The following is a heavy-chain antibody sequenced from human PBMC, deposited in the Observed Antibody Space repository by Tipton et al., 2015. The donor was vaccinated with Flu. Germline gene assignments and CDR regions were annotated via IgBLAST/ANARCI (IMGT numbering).Heavy chain of an antibody. CDR1: GYRFTDYW. Sequence: QLVQSGAEVKKPGESLKISCKGSGYRFTDYWIGWVRRLPGKGLEWMGIIYPGDSDSRYNPSFQGQVTISADKSISTAYLQWSSLKASDTATYYCARRGYRGYDAYDSWGHGTLVTVSS. V-gene: IGHV5-51*01. D-gene: IGHD5-12*01. J-gene: IGHJ5*01. CDR3: ARRGYRGYDAYDS. CDR2: IYPGDSDS.